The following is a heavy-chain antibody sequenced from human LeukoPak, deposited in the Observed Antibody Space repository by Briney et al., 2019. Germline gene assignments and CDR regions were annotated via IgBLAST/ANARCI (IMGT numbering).Heavy chain of an antibody. CDR2: IHYSGST. CDR3: ARGTYYYDSRAEYFQH. Sequence: SETLSLTCTVSGGSISSYYWSWIRQPPGKGLEWIGYIHYSGSTNYNPSLKSRVSISVETSKNQFSLKLSSVTAADTAVYYCARGTYYYDSRAEYFQHWGQGTLVTVSS. D-gene: IGHD3-22*01. V-gene: IGHV4-59*12. CDR1: GGSISSYY. J-gene: IGHJ1*01.